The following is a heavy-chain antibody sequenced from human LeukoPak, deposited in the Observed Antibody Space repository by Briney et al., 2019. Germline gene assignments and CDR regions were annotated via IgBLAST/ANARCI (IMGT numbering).Heavy chain of an antibody. CDR2: IYYSGGT. D-gene: IGHD2-2*01. CDR3: ARHPPYCSSTSCYPDY. CDR1: GGSISSYY. V-gene: IGHV4-39*01. Sequence: SETLSLTCTVSGGSISSYYWGWIRQPPGKGLEWIGSIYYSGGTYYNPSLKSRVTISVDTSKNQFSLKLSSVTAADTAVYYCARHPPYCSSTSCYPDYWGQGTLVTVSS. J-gene: IGHJ4*02.